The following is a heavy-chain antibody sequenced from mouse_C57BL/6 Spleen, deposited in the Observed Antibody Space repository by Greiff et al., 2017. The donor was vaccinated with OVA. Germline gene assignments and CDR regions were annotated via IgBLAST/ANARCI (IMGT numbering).Heavy chain of an antibody. CDR1: GFTFSSYA. Sequence: EVKLMESGAGLVKPGGSLKLSCAASGFTFSSYAMSWVRQTPEKRLEWVAYISSGGDYIYYADTVKGRFTISRDNARNTLYLQMSSLKSEDTAMYYCTRDGNYDYYAMDYWGQGTSVTVSS. CDR3: TRDGNYDYYAMDY. D-gene: IGHD2-1*01. J-gene: IGHJ4*01. CDR2: ISSGGDYI. V-gene: IGHV5-9-1*02.